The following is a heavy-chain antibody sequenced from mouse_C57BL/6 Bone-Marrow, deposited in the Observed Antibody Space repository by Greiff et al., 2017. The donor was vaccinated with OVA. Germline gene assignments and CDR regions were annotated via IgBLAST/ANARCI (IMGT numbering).Heavy chain of an antibody. V-gene: IGHV5-6*02. CDR1: GFTFSSYG. J-gene: IGHJ3*01. CDR3: ARRGDCAWFAY. Sequence: EVMLVESGGDLVKPGGSLKLSCAASGFTFSSYGMSWVRQTPDKRLEWVATISSGGSYTYYPDSVKGRFTISRDNAKNTLYLQMSSLKSEDTAMYYCARRGDCAWFAYWGQGTLVTVSA. CDR2: ISSGGSYT.